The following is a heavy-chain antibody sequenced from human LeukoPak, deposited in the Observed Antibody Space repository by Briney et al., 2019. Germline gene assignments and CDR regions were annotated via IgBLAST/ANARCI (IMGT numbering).Heavy chain of an antibody. CDR1: GFSVTSNH. CDR2: IYTGGTT. V-gene: IGHV3-66*01. D-gene: IGHD6-6*01. Sequence: GGSLRLSCAASGFSVTSNHMNWVRQAPGKGLEWVSIIYTGGTTHYADSLNDRFTISRVDSINTLYLQMNSLRAEDTAVYYCARDSSSYYFDYWGQGTLVTVSS. CDR3: ARDSSSYYFDY. J-gene: IGHJ4*02.